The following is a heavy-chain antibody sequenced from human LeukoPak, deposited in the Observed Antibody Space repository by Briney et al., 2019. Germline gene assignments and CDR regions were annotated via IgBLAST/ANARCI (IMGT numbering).Heavy chain of an antibody. Sequence: PSETLSLTCAVYGGSFSGYYWSWIRQPPGKGLEWIGEINHSGSTNYNPSLKSRVTISVDTSKNQFSLKLSSVTAADTAVYYCARAGTFGGVIARRNAPNWFDPWGQGTLVTVSS. CDR2: INHSGST. D-gene: IGHD3-16*02. V-gene: IGHV4-34*01. J-gene: IGHJ5*02. CDR3: ARAGTFGGVIARRNAPNWFDP. CDR1: GGSFSGYY.